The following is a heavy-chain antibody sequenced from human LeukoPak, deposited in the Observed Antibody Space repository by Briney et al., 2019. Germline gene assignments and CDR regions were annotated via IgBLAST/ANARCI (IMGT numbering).Heavy chain of an antibody. CDR3: AREVTENFESKFDP. V-gene: IGHV3-30*09. CDR1: GFPFSGYA. Sequence: GRSLRLSCIASGFPFSGYAMQWVRQAPGQGLEWLSLISDDGSYTDYGDSVKGRFVITRDNARNKLYLQMNSLRVDDTAVYYCAREVTENFESKFDPWGQGTLGTV. J-gene: IGHJ5*02. D-gene: IGHD1-14*01. CDR2: ISDDGSYT.